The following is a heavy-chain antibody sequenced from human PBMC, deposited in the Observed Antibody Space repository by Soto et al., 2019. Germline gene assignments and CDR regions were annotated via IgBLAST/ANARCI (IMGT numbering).Heavy chain of an antibody. Sequence: SETLSLTCTVSGGSISSYYWSWIRQPPGKGLEWIGYIYYSGSTNYNPSLKSRVTISVDTSKNQFSLKLSSVTAADTAVYYCARDDYSNYGAYYYYYLDVWGKGTTVTVSS. V-gene: IGHV4-59*01. J-gene: IGHJ6*03. CDR1: GGSISSYY. CDR3: ARDDYSNYGAYYYYYLDV. CDR2: IYYSGST. D-gene: IGHD4-4*01.